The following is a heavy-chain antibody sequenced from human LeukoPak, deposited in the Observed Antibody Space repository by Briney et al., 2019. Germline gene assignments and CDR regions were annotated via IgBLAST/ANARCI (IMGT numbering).Heavy chain of an antibody. CDR2: INPSGSST. D-gene: IGHD1-26*01. Sequence: ASVKVSCKASGYSFTSYYMHWVRQAPGQGLEWMGLINPSGSSTSYAQKFQGRLSLTRDMSTSTDHMELSSLRSEDTAVYYCARDNSVGDTAWWFDPWGQGTLVTVSS. J-gene: IGHJ5*02. CDR1: GYSFTSYY. V-gene: IGHV1-46*01. CDR3: ARDNSVGDTAWWFDP.